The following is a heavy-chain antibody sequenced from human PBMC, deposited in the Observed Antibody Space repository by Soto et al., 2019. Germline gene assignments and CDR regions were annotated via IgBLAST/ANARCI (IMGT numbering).Heavy chain of an antibody. CDR2: IRVKTKTNAP. V-gene: IGHV3-73*01. CDR1: GSNFGAPP. CDR3: TGRGGDSLQDI. J-gene: IGHJ4*02. D-gene: IGHD4-17*01. Sequence: EVQLVESGGGLVRPGGSLKFPVPGLGSNFGAPPRPGFGRLSGKGLGWVGRIRVKTKTNAPSYATSGQGRFFLSRDNSKNTAYLQMNSLRDDDTGVYYCTGRGGDSLQDIWGPGTLVTVSS.